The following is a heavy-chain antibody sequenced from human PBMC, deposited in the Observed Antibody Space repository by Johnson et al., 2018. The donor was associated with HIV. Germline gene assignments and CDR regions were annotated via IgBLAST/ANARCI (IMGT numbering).Heavy chain of an antibody. J-gene: IGHJ3*02. CDR1: GFTFSSYA. CDR3: TRVSSTSWALDI. CDR2: IYSGGDT. D-gene: IGHD2-15*01. Sequence: MQLVESGGGVVQPGRSLRLSCAASGFTFSSYAMHWVRQAPGKGLEWVSVIYSGGDTYYSDSVMGRFTISRDTSKNTLYLQMNSLRGDDTAVYYCTRVSSTSWALDIWGQGTMVTVSS. V-gene: IGHV3-66*01.